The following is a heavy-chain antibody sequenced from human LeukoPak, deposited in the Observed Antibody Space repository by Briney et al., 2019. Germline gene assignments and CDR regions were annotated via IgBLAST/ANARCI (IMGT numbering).Heavy chain of an antibody. CDR3: SLGGWLRVGY. V-gene: IGHV3-15*01. D-gene: IGHD5-24*01. CDR1: GFTFSNAW. CDR2: IKSKTDGGTT. J-gene: IGHJ4*02. Sequence: GGSLRLSCAASGFTFSNAWMSWFRQAPGKGLEWVGRIKSKTDGGTTDYAAPVKGRFTISRDESKNTLYLQMNSLKTEDTAVYYCSLGGWLRVGYWGQGTLVTVSS.